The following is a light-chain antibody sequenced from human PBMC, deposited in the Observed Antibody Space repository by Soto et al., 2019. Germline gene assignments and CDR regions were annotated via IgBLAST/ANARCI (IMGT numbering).Light chain of an antibody. CDR3: QPYNTNSRT. CDR1: QSISSW. J-gene: IGKJ1*01. V-gene: IGKV1-5*03. Sequence: DIQMTQSPSTLSASVGDRVTITCRASQSISSWLAWYQQKPGKAPKLLIYKASSLESGVPSRFSGSGSGTEFTLTISSLQPDDFASYYCQPYNTNSRTFGQGTKVDIK. CDR2: KAS.